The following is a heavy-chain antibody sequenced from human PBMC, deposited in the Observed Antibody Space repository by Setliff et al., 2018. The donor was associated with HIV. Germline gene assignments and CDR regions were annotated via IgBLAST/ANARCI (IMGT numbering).Heavy chain of an antibody. J-gene: IGHJ6*03. CDR2: IYYSGGT. Sequence: PSETLSLTCTVSGGSISNYYWSWIRQPPGKGLEWIGYIYYSGGTDYNPSLKSRVTISVDTSKNQFSLTLTSVTAADTAIYYCARENADSQTYHYYMDVWGKGTTVTVSS. D-gene: IGHD1-1*01. V-gene: IGHV4-59*01. CDR3: ARENADSQTYHYYMDV. CDR1: GGSISNYY.